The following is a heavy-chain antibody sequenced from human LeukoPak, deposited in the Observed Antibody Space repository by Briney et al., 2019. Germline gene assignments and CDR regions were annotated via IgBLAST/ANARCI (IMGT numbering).Heavy chain of an antibody. CDR1: GFTFSSYS. CDR2: ISSSSSYI. CDR3: ARSPQLDIVVVVAAIDY. Sequence: GGSLRLSCAASGFTFSSYSMNWGRQAPGKGLEWVSSISSSSSYIYYADSVKGRFTISRDNAKNSLYLQMNSLRAEDTAVYYCARSPQLDIVVVVAAIDYWGQGTLVTVSS. J-gene: IGHJ4*02. D-gene: IGHD2-15*01. V-gene: IGHV3-21*01.